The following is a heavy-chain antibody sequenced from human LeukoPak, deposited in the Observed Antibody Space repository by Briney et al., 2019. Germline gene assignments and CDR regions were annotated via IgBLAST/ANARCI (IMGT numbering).Heavy chain of an antibody. Sequence: GGSLRLPCAASGFTVSDNYMSWVRQAPGKGLEWVSVMYSRGGTYYANSVKGRFTFSRDISKNTLYLQMNGLRNEDTAMYYCARDAPQVPAAGVLASWGQGTLVIVSS. V-gene: IGHV3-53*01. J-gene: IGHJ5*02. CDR2: MYSRGGT. CDR3: ARDAPQVPAAGVLAS. CDR1: GFTVSDNY. D-gene: IGHD6-13*01.